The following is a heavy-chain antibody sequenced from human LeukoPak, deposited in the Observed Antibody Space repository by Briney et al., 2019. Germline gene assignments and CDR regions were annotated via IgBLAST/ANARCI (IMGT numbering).Heavy chain of an antibody. D-gene: IGHD1-26*01. V-gene: IGHV3-48*04. J-gene: IGHJ4*02. CDR2: ISSSSSTI. Sequence: PGGSLRLSCAASGFTFSSYSMNWVRQAPGKGLEWVSYISSSSSTIYYADSVKGRFTISRDNAKNSLYLQMNSLRAEDTAVYYCARDTPIVGADYWGQGTLVTVSS. CDR3: ARDTPIVGADY. CDR1: GFTFSSYS.